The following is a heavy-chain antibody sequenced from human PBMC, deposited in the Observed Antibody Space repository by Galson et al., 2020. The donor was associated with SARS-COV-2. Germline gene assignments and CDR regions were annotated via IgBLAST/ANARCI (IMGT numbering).Heavy chain of an antibody. CDR3: ARSYEDFATWFDP. V-gene: IGHV1-8*01. CDR1: RYTFPHYE. CDR2: MNHNSGNT. Sequence: ASVQVSCQASRYTFPHYELHWVRPAPAQGLEWMGWMNHNSGNTGDPQKFQGRVTMTRTTSIRPAYMELNSLTSDDTAVYYCARSYEDFATWFDPWGQGTLGTVAS. J-gene: IGHJ5*02. D-gene: IGHD5-12*01.